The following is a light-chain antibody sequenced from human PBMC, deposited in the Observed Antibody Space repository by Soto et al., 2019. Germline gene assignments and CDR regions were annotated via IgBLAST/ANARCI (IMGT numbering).Light chain of an antibody. CDR3: CSYAGSYSWV. CDR2: DVG. Sequence: QSALTQPRSVSGSPGQSVTISCTGTSSDVGGYNYVSWYQQHPGEAPKLMIYDVGKRPSGVPDRFSGSESGNTASLTISGLQAEDEADYYCCSYAGSYSWVFGGGTKLTVL. CDR1: SSDVGGYNY. V-gene: IGLV2-11*01. J-gene: IGLJ3*02.